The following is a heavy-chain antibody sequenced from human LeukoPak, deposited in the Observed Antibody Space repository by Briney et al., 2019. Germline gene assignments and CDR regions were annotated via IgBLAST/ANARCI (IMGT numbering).Heavy chain of an antibody. J-gene: IGHJ5*02. CDR1: GYSLSNGYN. CDR2: ISHTGST. CDR3: ARTYINFSNYFDP. Sequence: SETLSLTCTVSGYSLSNGYNWGWVRPPPGKGLECIGSISHTGSTYYNPSLESRVTISLGTSNNQFSLELSSVTAADTAVYYCARTYINFSNYFDPWGQGPWSPSPQ. D-gene: IGHD4-11*01. V-gene: IGHV4-38-2*02.